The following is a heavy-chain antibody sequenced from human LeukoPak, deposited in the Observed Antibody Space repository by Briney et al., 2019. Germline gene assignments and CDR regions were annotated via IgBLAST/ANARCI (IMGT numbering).Heavy chain of an antibody. Sequence: ASVKVSCKASGYTFTSYSMHWVRQAPGQRLEWMGWINAGNGNTKFSQKFQGRVTITRDTSASTAYMELSSLRSEDTAVYYCARGPPNWGYDYWGPGTLVTVSS. CDR3: ARGPPNWGYDY. CDR2: INAGNGNT. J-gene: IGHJ4*02. CDR1: GYTFTSYS. V-gene: IGHV1-3*01. D-gene: IGHD7-27*01.